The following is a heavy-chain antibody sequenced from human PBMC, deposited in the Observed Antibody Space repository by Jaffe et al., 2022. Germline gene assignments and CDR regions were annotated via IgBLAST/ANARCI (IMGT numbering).Heavy chain of an antibody. J-gene: IGHJ3*02. CDR1: GFTFSSYA. V-gene: IGHV3-23*01. CDR2: ISGSGGST. D-gene: IGHD3-3*01. CDR3: AKDGGYDKRITIFGVVDRPRGSDAFDI. Sequence: EVQLLESGGGLVQPGGSLRLSCAASGFTFSSYAMSWVRQAPGKGLEWVSAISGSGGSTYYADSVKGRFTISRDNSKNTLYLQMNSLRAEDTAVYYCAKDGGYDKRITIFGVVDRPRGSDAFDIWGQGTMVTVSS.